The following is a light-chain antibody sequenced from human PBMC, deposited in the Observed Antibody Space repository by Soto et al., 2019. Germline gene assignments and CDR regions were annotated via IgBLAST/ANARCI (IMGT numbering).Light chain of an antibody. CDR2: AAS. Sequence: DIQLTQSPSFLSASVGDRVTITCRASQGISSYLAWYQQKPGKAPKLLIYAASTLQSGVPSRFSGSGSGTEFTLTISSLQHEVFATYYCQQLNSYPLTFGGGTKVDIK. CDR1: QGISSY. V-gene: IGKV1-9*01. CDR3: QQLNSYPLT. J-gene: IGKJ4*01.